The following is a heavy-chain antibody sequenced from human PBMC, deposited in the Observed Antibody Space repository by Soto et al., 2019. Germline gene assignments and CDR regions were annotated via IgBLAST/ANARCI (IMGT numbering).Heavy chain of an antibody. J-gene: IGHJ6*02. D-gene: IGHD2-15*01. Sequence: SLRLSCAASGFTFSSYGMHWVRQAPGKGLEWVAVISYDGSNKYYADSVKGRFTISRDNSKNTLYLQMNSLRAEDTAVYYCAKDGVVVVAATLYYYYGMDVWGQGTTVTVSS. CDR3: AKDGVVVVAATLYYYYGMDV. CDR1: GFTFSSYG. V-gene: IGHV3-30*18. CDR2: ISYDGSNK.